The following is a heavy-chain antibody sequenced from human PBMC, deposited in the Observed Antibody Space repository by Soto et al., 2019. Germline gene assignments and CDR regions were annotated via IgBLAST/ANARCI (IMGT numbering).Heavy chain of an antibody. D-gene: IGHD3-9*01. V-gene: IGHV3-33*01. CDR3: VRVFDTYYFDL. Sequence: QVQLVESGGGVVQPGRSLRLSCAASGFTFSTYGMHWVRQAPGKGLEWVALIWSDGTNKYYADSVKGRFTISRDNSKKTRYLQRNSLRAEDTAVYYCVRVFDTYYFDLWGQGNMVTVSS. J-gene: IGHJ4*02. CDR2: IWSDGTNK. CDR1: GFTFSTYG.